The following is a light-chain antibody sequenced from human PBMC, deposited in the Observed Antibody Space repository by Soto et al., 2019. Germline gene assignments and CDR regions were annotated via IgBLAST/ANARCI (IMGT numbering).Light chain of an antibody. J-gene: IGKJ1*01. Sequence: DIQMTQSPSTLSASVGDRVTITCRASQSISSYLNWYQQKPGKAPKLLIYAASSLQSGFPSRFSGSGSGTEFTLTISSLQPDDFATYYCQHYNSYSEAFGQGTKVE. CDR2: AAS. CDR3: QHYNSYSEA. CDR1: QSISSY. V-gene: IGKV1-5*01.